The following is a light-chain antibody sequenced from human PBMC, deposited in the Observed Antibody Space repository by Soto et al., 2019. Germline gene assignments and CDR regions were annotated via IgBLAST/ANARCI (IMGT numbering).Light chain of an antibody. J-gene: IGLJ3*02. CDR1: SRDVGGYDF. CDR2: DVT. V-gene: IGLV2-11*01. Sequence: QSVLTQPRSVSGSPGQSVTISCTGTSRDVGGYDFVSWYQKHPGKAPKLMIYDVTKRPSGVPDRFSGSKSGGSASLTISGLQAEDEADYYCCSYAGSYSLEVFGGAPQLTVL. CDR3: CSYAGSYSLEV.